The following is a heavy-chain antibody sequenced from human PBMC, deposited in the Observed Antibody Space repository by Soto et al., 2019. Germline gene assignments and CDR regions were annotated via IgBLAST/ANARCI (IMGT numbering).Heavy chain of an antibody. CDR1: GGSVSSGSYY. CDR2: IYYSGGT. J-gene: IGHJ4*02. V-gene: IGHV4-61*01. Sequence: PSETLSLTCTVSGGSVSSGSYYWSWIRQPPGKGLEWIGYIYYSGGTNYNPSLKSRVTISVDTSKNQFSLKLSSVTAADTAVYYCARELRAPTVTTSFDYWGQGTLVTVSS. CDR3: ARELRAPTVTTSFDY. D-gene: IGHD4-17*01.